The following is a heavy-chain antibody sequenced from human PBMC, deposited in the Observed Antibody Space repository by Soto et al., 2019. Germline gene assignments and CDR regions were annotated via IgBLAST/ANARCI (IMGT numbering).Heavy chain of an antibody. V-gene: IGHV2-5*02. CDR1: GFSLSTDRVG. J-gene: IGHJ4*02. CDR2: IYWDDDK. Sequence: SGPTLVNPTQTLTLTCTFSGFSLSTDRVGVGWIRQPPGKALEWLALIYWDDDKRYSPSLRTRLTITKDTSKNQVVLTLTNLDPVDTATYYCANKGPDCSGNDCRFTYWGQGTLVTVSS. D-gene: IGHD2-15*01. CDR3: ANKGPDCSGNDCRFTY.